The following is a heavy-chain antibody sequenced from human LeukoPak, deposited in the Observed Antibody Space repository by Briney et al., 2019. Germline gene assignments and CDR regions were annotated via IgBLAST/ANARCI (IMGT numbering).Heavy chain of an antibody. V-gene: IGHV3-23*01. CDR3: AKRVQYSSSSGGYFDY. CDR2: INDSGGKT. J-gene: IGHJ4*02. Sequence: GGSLRLSCAVSGFTFSNALMSWVRQAPGKGLEWVSGINDSGGKTYYADSVKGRFTISRGNSKKTMSLQMKSLRVDDTAVYYCAKRVQYSSSSGGYFDYWGQGTLVTVSS. D-gene: IGHD6-6*01. CDR1: GFTFSNAL.